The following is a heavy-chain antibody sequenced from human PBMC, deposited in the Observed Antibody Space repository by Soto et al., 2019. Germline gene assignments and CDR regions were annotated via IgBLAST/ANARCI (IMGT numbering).Heavy chain of an antibody. V-gene: IGHV3-15*01. D-gene: IGHD2-21*02. Sequence: GGSLRLSCTASGITFSGAWMTWVRQAPGKGLEWVGRIKRKSEGGTTDYAVAVKDRFIISRDDSKNTMYLQMNSLKSEDTAVYYSTTDSCGADCDQFYFEYWGPGILVIVSS. CDR1: GITFSGAW. CDR2: IKRKSEGGTT. CDR3: TTDSCGADCDQFYFEY. J-gene: IGHJ4*02.